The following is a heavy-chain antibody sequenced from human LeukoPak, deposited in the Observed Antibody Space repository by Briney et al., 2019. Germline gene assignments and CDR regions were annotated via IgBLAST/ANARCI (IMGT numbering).Heavy chain of an antibody. Sequence: GESLRLSCAASGFTFSDYYMSWIRQAPGKGLEWVSYISSSSSYTNYADSVKGRFTISRDNAKNSLYLQMNSLRAEDTAVYYCARYCGGDCYPNNWFDPWGQGTLVTVSS. CDR1: GFTFSDYY. CDR3: ARYCGGDCYPNNWFDP. V-gene: IGHV3-11*06. J-gene: IGHJ5*02. CDR2: ISSSSSYT. D-gene: IGHD2-21*02.